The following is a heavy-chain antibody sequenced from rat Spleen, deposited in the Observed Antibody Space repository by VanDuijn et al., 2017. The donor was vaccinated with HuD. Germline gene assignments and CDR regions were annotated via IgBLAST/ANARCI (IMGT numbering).Heavy chain of an antibody. Sequence: EVQLQESGPGLVKPSQSLSLTCSVTGYSITSNYWGWIRKFPGNKMEWMGYISYSGSTNYNPSLKSRISITRDTSKNQFFLQLNSVTTEDTATYYCARFDYSSSFDYWGQGVMVTVSS. J-gene: IGHJ2*01. D-gene: IGHD1-2*01. V-gene: IGHV3-1*01. CDR2: ISYSGST. CDR1: GYSITSNY. CDR3: ARFDYSSSFDY.